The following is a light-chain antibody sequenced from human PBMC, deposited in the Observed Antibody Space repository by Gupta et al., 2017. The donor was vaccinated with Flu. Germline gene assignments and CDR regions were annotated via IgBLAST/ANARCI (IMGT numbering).Light chain of an antibody. V-gene: IGLV1-44*01. Sequence: SVLTQAPSASGTLGQRVTISCSGSKSNIGSNTVNWYQQLPGTAPKLLVYSNNQRPSGVPDRFSGSKSGTSASLAISGLQAEDEADYYCAAWDDGRSGPVFGGGTKLTVL. J-gene: IGLJ3*02. CDR2: SNN. CDR3: AAWDDGRSGPV. CDR1: KSNIGSNT.